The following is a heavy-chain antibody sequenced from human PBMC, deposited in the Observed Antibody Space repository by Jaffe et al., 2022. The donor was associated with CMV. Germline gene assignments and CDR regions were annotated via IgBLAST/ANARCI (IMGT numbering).Heavy chain of an antibody. Sequence: QVQLVQSGAEVKKPGASVRVSCKGSGYTFTKYGISWVRQAPGQGLEWMGWISPYNGHTSDAKKFQGRVTMTTDISTNTTYMELRNLRSDDTAVYYCARDVMAATVNWFDPWGQGTLVTVSS. D-gene: IGHD6-13*01. CDR2: ISPYNGHT. CDR3: ARDVMAATVNWFDP. V-gene: IGHV1-18*01. CDR1: GYTFTKYG. J-gene: IGHJ5*02.